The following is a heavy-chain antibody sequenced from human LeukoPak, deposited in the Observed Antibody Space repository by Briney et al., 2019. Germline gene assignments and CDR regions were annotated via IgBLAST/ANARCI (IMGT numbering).Heavy chain of an antibody. D-gene: IGHD6-13*01. Sequence: GRSLRLSCAASGFTFSSYDMHWVRQAPGKGLEWVAVISYDGSNKYYEESVKGRFTISRDNSKNTLYLQMNSLRAEDTAVYYCARAGRIAAAGTGDWGQGTLVTVSS. CDR1: GFTFSSYD. CDR3: ARAGRIAAAGTGD. J-gene: IGHJ4*02. CDR2: ISYDGSNK. V-gene: IGHV3-30*03.